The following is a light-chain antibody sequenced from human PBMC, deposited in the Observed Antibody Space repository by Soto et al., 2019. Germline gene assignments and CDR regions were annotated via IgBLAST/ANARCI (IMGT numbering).Light chain of an antibody. Sequence: SVLTQPPSASGTPGQRVAISCSGSSSNIGSNTVNWYQQLPGTAPKVLIYSNNQRPSGVPDRFSGSKSGTSASLAISGLQSEDEADYYCDPWDDGLNGFGVFGTGTKVTVL. CDR3: DPWDDGLNGFGV. V-gene: IGLV1-44*01. J-gene: IGLJ1*01. CDR2: SNN. CDR1: SSNIGSNT.